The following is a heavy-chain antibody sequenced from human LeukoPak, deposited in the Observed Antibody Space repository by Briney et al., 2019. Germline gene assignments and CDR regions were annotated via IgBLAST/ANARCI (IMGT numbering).Heavy chain of an antibody. Sequence: SETLSLTCTVSGGSISSYYWSWIRQPPGKGLEWIGYIYYSGSTNYNPSLKSRVTISVDTSKNQFSLRLSSVTAADTAVYYCARGYYDSSAYFQHWGQGTLVTVSS. V-gene: IGHV4-59*01. CDR3: ARGYYDSSAYFQH. D-gene: IGHD3-22*01. J-gene: IGHJ1*01. CDR2: IYYSGST. CDR1: GGSISSYY.